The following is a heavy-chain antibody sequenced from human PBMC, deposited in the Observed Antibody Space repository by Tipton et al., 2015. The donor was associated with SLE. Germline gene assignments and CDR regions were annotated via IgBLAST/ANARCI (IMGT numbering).Heavy chain of an antibody. CDR2: IYYSGST. V-gene: IGHV4-61*01. J-gene: IGHJ4*02. D-gene: IGHD4-23*01. CDR1: GGPISSGSYY. CDR3: ARDLTLDY. Sequence: TLSLTCTVSGGPISSGSYYWGWIRQPPGKGLEWIGYIYYSGSTNYNPSLKSRVTISVDTSKNQFSLKLSSVTAADTAVYYCARDLTLDYWGQGTLVTVSS.